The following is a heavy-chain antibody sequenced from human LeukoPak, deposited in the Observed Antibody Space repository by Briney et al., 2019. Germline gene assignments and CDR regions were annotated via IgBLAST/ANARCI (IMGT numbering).Heavy chain of an antibody. J-gene: IGHJ4*02. CDR3: AKGRVAAAGTGFGFDY. Sequence: PGRSLRLSCAASGFTFSSYGMHWVRQAPGKGLEWVAVISYDGSNKTYAPSVKGRFTISRDNSKNTLYLQMNSLRAEDTAGYYCAKGRVAAAGTGFGFDYWGQGTLVTVSS. V-gene: IGHV3-30*18. CDR2: ISYDGSNK. D-gene: IGHD6-13*01. CDR1: GFTFSSYG.